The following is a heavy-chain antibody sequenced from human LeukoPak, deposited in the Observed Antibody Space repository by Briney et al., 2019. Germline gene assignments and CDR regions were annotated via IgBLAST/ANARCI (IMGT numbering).Heavy chain of an antibody. D-gene: IGHD2/OR15-2a*01. CDR2: IYSTGST. CDR1: GHSINSSSYY. CDR3: ARVIAPTKSFDS. Sequence: SDTLSHPCNVPGHSINSSSYYERYIRQPPEKRLQSMGRIYSTGSTNYSPSLKDQVTKSLDKSKHQSSLTLSSVTAAHTPVRYCARVIAPTKSFDSWGWGTVVIVTS. V-gene: IGHV4-61*05. J-gene: IGHJ4*02.